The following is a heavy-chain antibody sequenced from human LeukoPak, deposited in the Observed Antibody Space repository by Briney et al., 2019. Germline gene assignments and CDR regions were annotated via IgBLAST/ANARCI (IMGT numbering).Heavy chain of an antibody. D-gene: IGHD3-22*01. Sequence: PSETLSLTCTVSGGSINNYYWSWIRQPPGKGLEWIGYIYYSGSTYYNPSLKSRVTISVDTSKNQFSLKLSSVTAADTAVYYCTRDGPRSSGYPDNWGQGTLVTVSS. CDR1: GGSINNYY. CDR3: TRDGPRSSGYPDN. CDR2: IYYSGST. J-gene: IGHJ4*02. V-gene: IGHV4-59*12.